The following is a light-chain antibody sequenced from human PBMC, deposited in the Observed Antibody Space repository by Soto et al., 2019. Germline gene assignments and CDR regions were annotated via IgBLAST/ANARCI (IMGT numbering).Light chain of an antibody. J-gene: IGKJ1*01. CDR1: QSVTTSY. CDR2: GAS. CDR3: QHYGSSPR. V-gene: IGKV3-20*01. Sequence: EIVLTQSPGTLSLSPGERATLSCRASQSVTTSYLAWYHRKPGQAPRLLIYGASSRATGTPNRFSGSGSGTDFTLTISRLEPEDCAVYYCQHYGSSPRFGQGTKVEIK.